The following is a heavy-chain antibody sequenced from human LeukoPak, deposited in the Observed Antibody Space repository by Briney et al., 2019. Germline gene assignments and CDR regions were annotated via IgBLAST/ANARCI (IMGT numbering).Heavy chain of an antibody. CDR1: GGSISSYY. D-gene: IGHD3-10*01. CDR3: ARGSSGSLIDY. J-gene: IGHJ4*02. Sequence: PSETLSLTCTVSGGSISSYYWNWIRQPPGKGLEWIGYIYYSGSTNYNPSLKSRVTISVDTSKNQFSLKLSSVTAADTAVYYCARGSSGSLIDYWGQGTLVTVSS. CDR2: IYYSGST. V-gene: IGHV4-59*01.